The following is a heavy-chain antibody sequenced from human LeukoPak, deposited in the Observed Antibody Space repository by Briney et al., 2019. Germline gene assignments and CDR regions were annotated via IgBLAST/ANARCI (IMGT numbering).Heavy chain of an antibody. CDR3: ARESGQQLVPGQFDY. D-gene: IGHD6-13*01. V-gene: IGHV4-4*07. J-gene: IGHJ4*02. CDR2: IYTSGST. CDR1: GGSISSYY. Sequence: PSETLSLTCTVSGGSISSYYWNWIRQPAGKGLEWIGRIYTSGSTNYNPSLKSRVTMSVDTSKNQFSLKLSSVTAADTAVYYCARESGQQLVPGQFDYWGQGTLVTVSS.